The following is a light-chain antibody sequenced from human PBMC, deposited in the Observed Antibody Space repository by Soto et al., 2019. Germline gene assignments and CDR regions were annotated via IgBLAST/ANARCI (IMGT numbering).Light chain of an antibody. V-gene: IGKV3-20*01. CDR2: GAS. J-gene: IGKJ2*01. Sequence: EIVLTQSPGTLSLSPGERATLSCRASQSVSSSYLAWYQQNPGQAPRLLIYGASSRATGIPDRFSGSGSGTDVTLTIGRLSPEDFAVYYCQQYGSSPYTFGQGTKLEIK. CDR3: QQYGSSPYT. CDR1: QSVSSSY.